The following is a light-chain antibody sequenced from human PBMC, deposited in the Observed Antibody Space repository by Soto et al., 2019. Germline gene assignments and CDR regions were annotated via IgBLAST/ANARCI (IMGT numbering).Light chain of an antibody. CDR1: QSVSSSY. CDR3: QQYGSSPRT. V-gene: IGKV3-20*01. J-gene: IGKJ4*01. CDR2: GAS. Sequence: EIVLTQSPGTLSLSPGERATLSCRASQSVSSSYLAWYQQKPGQAPRLLIYGASSRATGIPDRFSGSGSGTDFTLTISRLEPEDSVVYYCQQYGSSPRTFGGGTKVEIK.